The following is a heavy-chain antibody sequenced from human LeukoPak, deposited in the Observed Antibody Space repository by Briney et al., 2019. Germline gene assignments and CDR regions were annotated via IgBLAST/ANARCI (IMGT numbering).Heavy chain of an antibody. J-gene: IGHJ6*03. Sequence: SETLSLTCTVSGGSISSSSYYWGWIRQPPGKGLEWIGSIYYSGSTYYNPSLKSRVTISVDTSKNQFSLKLSSVTAADTAVYYCARGDGSGSWGNYYYYMDVWGKGTTVTVSS. CDR2: IYYSGST. D-gene: IGHD3-10*01. CDR1: GGSISSSSYY. CDR3: ARGDGSGSWGNYYYYMDV. V-gene: IGHV4-39*07.